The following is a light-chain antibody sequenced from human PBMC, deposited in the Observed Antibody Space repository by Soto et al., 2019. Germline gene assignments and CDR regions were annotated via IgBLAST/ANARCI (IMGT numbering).Light chain of an antibody. V-gene: IGLV1-51*01. J-gene: IGLJ2*01. CDR3: GSWDASLSAVV. CDR1: SSNIESNP. CDR2: NDD. Sequence: QSVLTQPPSVSAAPGQKVTISCSGSSSNIESNPVSWYRHLPGTVPKLLIHNDDKRPSGIPDRFSGSKSGTSATLGITGLQTGDEADYYCGSWDASLSAVVFGGRTKLTVL.